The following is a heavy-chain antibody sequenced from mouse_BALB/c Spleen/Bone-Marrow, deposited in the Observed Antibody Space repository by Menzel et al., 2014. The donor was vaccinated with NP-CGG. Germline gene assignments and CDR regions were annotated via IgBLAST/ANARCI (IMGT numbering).Heavy chain of an antibody. CDR3: ARYVGRYDAMDY. Sequence: VQLQQSGAELVKPGASVKLSCTASGFNIKDTYMHWVKQRPEKGLEWIGRIDPANGNTNYAPRLQGKATITADTSNNTAYRQRSSLTSEDTAVYYCARYVGRYDAMDYWGQGTSVTVSS. CDR1: GFNIKDTY. J-gene: IGHJ4*01. CDR2: IDPANGNT. V-gene: IGHV14-3*02. D-gene: IGHD1-1*01.